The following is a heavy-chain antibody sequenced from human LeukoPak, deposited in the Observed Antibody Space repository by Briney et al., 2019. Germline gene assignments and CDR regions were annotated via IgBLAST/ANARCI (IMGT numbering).Heavy chain of an antibody. CDR3: ARHIAAAGSRYYYYMDV. D-gene: IGHD6-13*01. CDR2: INWNGGST. V-gene: IGHV3-20*01. J-gene: IGHJ6*03. Sequence: GGSLRLSCAASGFTFDEYGMSWVRQAPGKGLEWVSGINWNGGSTGYADSVKGRFTISRDNAKNSLYLQMNSLRAEDTALYHCARHIAAAGSRYYYYMDVWGKGTTVTVSS. CDR1: GFTFDEYG.